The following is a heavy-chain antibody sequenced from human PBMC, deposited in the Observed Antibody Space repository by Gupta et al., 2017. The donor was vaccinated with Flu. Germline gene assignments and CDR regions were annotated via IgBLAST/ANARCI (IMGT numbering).Heavy chain of an antibody. CDR2: ISYDGSNK. CDR1: GFTFSSYG. Sequence: GFTFSSYGMHWVRQAPGKGLEWVAVISYDGSNKYYADSVKGRFTISRDNSKNTLYLQMNSLRAEDTAVYYCAKDLGTYGYWGQGTLVTVSS. V-gene: IGHV3-30*18. D-gene: IGHD7-27*01. J-gene: IGHJ4*02. CDR3: AKDLGTYGY.